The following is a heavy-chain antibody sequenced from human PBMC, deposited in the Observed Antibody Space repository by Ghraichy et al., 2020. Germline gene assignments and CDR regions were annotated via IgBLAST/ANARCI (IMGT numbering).Heavy chain of an antibody. CDR1: GGSISSSSYY. Sequence: SETLSLTCTVSGGSISSSSYYWAWIRQPPGKGLEWIGSMYYSGSTYYNPSLKSRVTISVDTSKNQLSLKLSSVTAADTAVYHCASREFRGYSYGGFDYWGQGTLVTVSS. V-gene: IGHV4-39*07. J-gene: IGHJ4*02. CDR3: ASREFRGYSYGGFDY. CDR2: MYYSGST. D-gene: IGHD5-18*01.